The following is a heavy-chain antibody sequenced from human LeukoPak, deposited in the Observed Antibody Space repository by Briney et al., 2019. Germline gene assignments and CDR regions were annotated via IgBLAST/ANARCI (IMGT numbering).Heavy chain of an antibody. D-gene: IGHD2-2*01. J-gene: IGHJ3*02. Sequence: ASVKVSCKASGYTFTGYYMHWVRQAPGQGREWMGWINPNSGGTNYAQKFQGWVTMTRDTSISTAYMELSRLRSDDTAVYYCARGVLPAAMRGVGDAFDIWGQGTMVTVSS. V-gene: IGHV1-2*04. CDR1: GYTFTGYY. CDR2: INPNSGGT. CDR3: ARGVLPAAMRGVGDAFDI.